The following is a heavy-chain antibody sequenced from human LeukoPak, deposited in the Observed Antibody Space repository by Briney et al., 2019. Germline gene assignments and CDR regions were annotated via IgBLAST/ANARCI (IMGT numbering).Heavy chain of an antibody. Sequence: SETLSLTCTVSGGSISSYYWSWIRQPPGKGLEWIGYIYYSGSTNYNPSLKSRVTISVDTSKNQFSLKLSSVTAADTAVYYCARWSGWSDPYYFDYWGQGTQVTVSS. CDR3: ARWSGWSDPYYFDY. V-gene: IGHV4-59*08. J-gene: IGHJ4*02. D-gene: IGHD1-1*01. CDR1: GGSISSYY. CDR2: IYYSGST.